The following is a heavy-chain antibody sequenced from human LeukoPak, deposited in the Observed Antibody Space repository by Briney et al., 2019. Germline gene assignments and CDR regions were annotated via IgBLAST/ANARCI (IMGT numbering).Heavy chain of an antibody. CDR3: ARWSRYSSGWYFDS. V-gene: IGHV4-59*01. J-gene: IGHJ4*02. CDR2: ISSFGTP. CDR1: IGSISGYY. Sequence: PSETLSLTCSVFIGSISGYYWRWIRQPPGEGLQWIGHISSFGTPTYNPSLKSRVTISVDTSKNHLSLKLTSAAAADTAFYYCARWSRYSSGWYFDSWGQGTLVTVSS. D-gene: IGHD6-19*01.